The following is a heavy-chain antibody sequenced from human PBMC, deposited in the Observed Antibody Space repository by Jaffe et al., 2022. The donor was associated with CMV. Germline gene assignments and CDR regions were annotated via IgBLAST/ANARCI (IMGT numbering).Heavy chain of an antibody. Sequence: EVQLLESGGGLVQPGGSLRLSCAASGFTFSSYAMSWVRQAPGKGLEWVSAISGSGGSTYYADSVKGRFTISRDNSKNTLYLQMNSLRAEDTAVYYCAKSGAYYDILTGYYPFDYWGQGTLVTVSS. CDR1: GFTFSSYA. CDR2: ISGSGGST. CDR3: AKSGAYYDILTGYYPFDY. J-gene: IGHJ4*02. V-gene: IGHV3-23*01. D-gene: IGHD3-9*01.